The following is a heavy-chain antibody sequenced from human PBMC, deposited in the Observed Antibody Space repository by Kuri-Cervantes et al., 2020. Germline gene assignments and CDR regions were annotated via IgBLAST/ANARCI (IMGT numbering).Heavy chain of an antibody. CDR2: IYYSGSS. CDR1: GDSLSGSLYY. Sequence: SETLSLTCTVSGDSLSGSLYYWGWIRQPPGKGLEWIGSIYYSGSSDYSPSLKSRVTMSVDTSKNQFSLNLTSVTGADTAFYYCARQTLPTGTQHFDSWGQGTLVTVSS. V-gene: IGHV4-39*01. CDR3: ARQTLPTGTQHFDS. D-gene: IGHD3-10*01. J-gene: IGHJ4*02.